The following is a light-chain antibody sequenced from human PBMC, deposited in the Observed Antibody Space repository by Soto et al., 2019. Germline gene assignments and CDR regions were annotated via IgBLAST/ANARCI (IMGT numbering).Light chain of an antibody. CDR1: SSDVGASDF. CDR3: SSYTSSYTLV. V-gene: IGLV2-14*01. Sequence: SVLTQPAAVSEAPGRSISISCTGNSSDVGASDFFSWSQQHPGKAPELIMYETFNRPSWVSNRFSGSQSGHTTPLTIPGLQGEDESDYYCSSYTSSYTLVFGGGTPLTVL. CDR2: ETF. J-gene: IGLJ2*01.